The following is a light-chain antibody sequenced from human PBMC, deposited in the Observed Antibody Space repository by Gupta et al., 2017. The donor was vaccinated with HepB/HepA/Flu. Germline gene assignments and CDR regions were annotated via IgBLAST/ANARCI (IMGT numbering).Light chain of an antibody. Sequence: EIVLTQSPGTLSLSPGERATLSCRASQSVSSSYLGWYQQKPGQAPRLLIYGASSRAPGIPDRFSGRGSGTDFTLTISRLEPEDFAVYYCQQDRNSPGMFGQGTKVEIK. CDR3: QQDRNSPGM. J-gene: IGKJ1*01. CDR2: GAS. CDR1: QSVSSSY. V-gene: IGKV3-20*01.